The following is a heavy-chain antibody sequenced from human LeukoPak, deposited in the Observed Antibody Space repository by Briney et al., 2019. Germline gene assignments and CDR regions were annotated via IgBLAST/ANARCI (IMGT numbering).Heavy chain of an antibody. CDR3: ARIGNNDSSGYYSH. D-gene: IGHD3-22*01. CDR2: IYSGGST. CDR1: GFTFSTYS. V-gene: IGHV3-66*01. J-gene: IGHJ4*02. Sequence: GGSLRLSCAASGFTFSTYSMNWARQAPGKGLEWVSLIYSGGSTNYADSVKGRFSISRDNSKNTLFLQMNSLRAEDTAVYYCARIGNNDSSGYYSHWGQGALVTVSS.